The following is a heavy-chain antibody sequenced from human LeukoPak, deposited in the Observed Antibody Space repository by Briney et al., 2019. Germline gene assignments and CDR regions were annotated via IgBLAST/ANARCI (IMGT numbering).Heavy chain of an antibody. D-gene: IGHD3/OR15-3a*01. Sequence: WRSLRLSCAASGFTFSSYGMHCVRQAPGKGLEWVAVISYDGSNKYYADSVKGRFTISRDNSKNTLYLQMNSLRAEDTAVYYCAKSGLGALDVWGQGTTVTVSS. CDR1: GFTFSSYG. CDR2: ISYDGSNK. J-gene: IGHJ6*02. V-gene: IGHV3-30*18. CDR3: AKSGLGALDV.